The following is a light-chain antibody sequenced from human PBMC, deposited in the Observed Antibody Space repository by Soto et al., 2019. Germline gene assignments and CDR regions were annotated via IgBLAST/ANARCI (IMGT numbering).Light chain of an antibody. CDR2: EVN. Sequence: QSVVSQPASPSGSPGQSGTISCTGTISDVGAYNYVSWYQQHPGKAPKLVIFEVNKRPSGVPDRFSGSKSGNTASLTVSGLQTEDEADYYCNSDAASNTFVLGTGTKVTVL. CDR1: ISDVGAYNY. CDR3: NSDAASNTFV. V-gene: IGLV2-8*01. J-gene: IGLJ1*01.